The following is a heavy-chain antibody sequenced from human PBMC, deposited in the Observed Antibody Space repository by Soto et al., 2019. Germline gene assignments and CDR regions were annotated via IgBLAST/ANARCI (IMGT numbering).Heavy chain of an antibody. CDR2: VRSETYGGST. D-gene: IGHD6-13*01. Sequence: LRLSCSASGFVFGDYSVTWVRQAPCKGLEWVGVVRSETYGGSTEYAASVKGRFRISRDDSESIAYLQMTNLKTEDTAVYYCTRGRGTSGWYADYWGKGIRVTVSS. J-gene: IGHJ4*02. CDR1: GFVFGDYS. V-gene: IGHV3-49*04. CDR3: TRGRGTSGWYADY.